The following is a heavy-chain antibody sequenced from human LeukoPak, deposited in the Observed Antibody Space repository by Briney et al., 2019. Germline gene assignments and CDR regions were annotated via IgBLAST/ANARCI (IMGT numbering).Heavy chain of an antibody. D-gene: IGHD3-3*01. V-gene: IGHV3-30*02. CDR1: GFTFSSYG. Sequence: GGSLRLSCAASGFTFSSYGMHWVRQAPGKGLEWVAFIRYDGSNKYYADSVKGRFTISRDNSKNTLYLQMNSLGAEDTAVYYCARSSYYDFWSGPETYFDYWGQGTLVTVSS. CDR3: ARSSYYDFWSGPETYFDY. J-gene: IGHJ4*02. CDR2: IRYDGSNK.